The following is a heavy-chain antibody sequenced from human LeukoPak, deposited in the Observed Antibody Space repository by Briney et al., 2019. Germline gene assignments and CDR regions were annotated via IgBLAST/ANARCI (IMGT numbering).Heavy chain of an antibody. CDR3: ARDLYYGSGSPYY. CDR1: GYTFTGYY. CDR2: INPNSGGT. J-gene: IGHJ4*02. Sequence: ASVKVSCKAAGYTFTGYYMHWVRQAPGQGLEWMGWINPNSGGTNYAQKFQGRVTMTRDTSISTAYMELSRLRSDDTAVYYCARDLYYGSGSPYYWGQGTLVTVSS. D-gene: IGHD3-10*01. V-gene: IGHV1-2*02.